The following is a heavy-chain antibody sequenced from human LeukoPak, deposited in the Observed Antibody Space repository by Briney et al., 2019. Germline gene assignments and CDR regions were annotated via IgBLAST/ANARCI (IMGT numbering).Heavy chain of an antibody. Sequence: SVKVSCKASGGTFSSYAISWVRQAPGQGLEWVGGIIPIFGTAKYAQKFQGRVTITADESTSTAYMELSSLRSEDTAVYYCARGRVVAAPSWFDPWGQGALVTVSS. V-gene: IGHV1-69*13. CDR1: GGTFSSYA. D-gene: IGHD2-15*01. CDR3: ARGRVVAAPSWFDP. CDR2: IIPIFGTA. J-gene: IGHJ5*02.